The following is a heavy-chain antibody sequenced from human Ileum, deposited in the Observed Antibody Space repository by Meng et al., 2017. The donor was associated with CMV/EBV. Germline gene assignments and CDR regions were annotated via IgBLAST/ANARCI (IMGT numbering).Heavy chain of an antibody. Sequence: SETLSLTCTISGGSFSSYYWTWIRQPPGKGLEWIGCIYHSWSTNYNPSLKSRVTISVDTSKNQFSLKVTSVTAADTAVYYCARIRGSSVVDYWGQGALVTVSS. CDR3: ARIRGSSVVDY. CDR1: GGSFSSYY. CDR2: IYHSWST. V-gene: IGHV4-59*01. D-gene: IGHD3-10*01. J-gene: IGHJ4*02.